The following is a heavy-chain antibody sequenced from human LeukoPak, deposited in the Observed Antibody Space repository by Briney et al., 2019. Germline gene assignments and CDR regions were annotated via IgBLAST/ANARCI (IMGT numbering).Heavy chain of an antibody. CDR2: INWNGGST. V-gene: IGHV3-20*04. J-gene: IGHJ4*02. CDR3: ARARGSGGSGSYSFFDY. D-gene: IGHD3-10*01. Sequence: PGGSLRLSCAASGFTFDDYGTSWVRQAPGKGLEWVSGINWNGGSTVYADSVKGRFTISRDNAKNSLYLQMNSLRAEDTALYYCARARGSGGSGSYSFFDYWGQGTLVTVSS. CDR1: GFTFDDYG.